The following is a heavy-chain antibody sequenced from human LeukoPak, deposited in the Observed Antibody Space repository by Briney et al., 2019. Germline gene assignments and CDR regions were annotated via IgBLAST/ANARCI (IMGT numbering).Heavy chain of an antibody. J-gene: IGHJ5*02. D-gene: IGHD3-3*01. CDR2: ISASGGST. Sequence: HPGGSLRLSCAASGFTLSSYAMSWVRQPPGKGLEWVSAISASGGSTYYADSVKGRFTISRDNSKNTLYLQMNSLRAEDTAVYYCAKDRSDYDFWSGPNWFDPWGQGTLVTVSS. V-gene: IGHV3-23*01. CDR3: AKDRSDYDFWSGPNWFDP. CDR1: GFTLSSYA.